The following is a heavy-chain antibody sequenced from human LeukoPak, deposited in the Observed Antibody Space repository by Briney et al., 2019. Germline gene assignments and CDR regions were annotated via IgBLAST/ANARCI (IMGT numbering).Heavy chain of an antibody. CDR2: ISYDGSNK. CDR3: AREYSGYSSGWYGY. Sequence: GGSLRLSCAASGFTFSSYAMHWVRQAPGKGLEWVAVISYDGSNKYYADSVKGRFTISRDNSKNTLYLQMNSLRAEDTAAYYCAREYSGYSSGWYGYWGQGTLVTVSS. J-gene: IGHJ4*02. CDR1: GFTFSSYA. V-gene: IGHV3-30-3*01. D-gene: IGHD6-19*01.